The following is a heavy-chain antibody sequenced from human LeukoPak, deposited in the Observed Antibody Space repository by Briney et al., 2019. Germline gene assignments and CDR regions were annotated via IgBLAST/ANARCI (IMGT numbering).Heavy chain of an antibody. CDR2: ISGSGGST. J-gene: IGHJ6*04. D-gene: IGHD2-15*01. Sequence: GGSLRLSCAASGFTFSSYAVSWVRQAPGKGLEWVSAISGSGGSTYYADSVKGRFTISRDNSKNTLYLQMNSLRAEDTAVYYCAKNIVVVVAATIGMDVWGKGTTVTVSS. CDR3: AKNIVVVVAATIGMDV. V-gene: IGHV3-23*01. CDR1: GFTFSSYA.